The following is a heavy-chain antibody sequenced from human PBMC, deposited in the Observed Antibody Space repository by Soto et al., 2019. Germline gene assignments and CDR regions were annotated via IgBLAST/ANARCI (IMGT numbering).Heavy chain of an antibody. V-gene: IGHV3-30*18. CDR3: AKGSSSVYYYYYGMDV. Sequence: GGSLRLSCAASGFTFSNYVIHWVRQAPGKGLAWVAVISYDGSNKYYADSVKGRFTISRDNSQNTLYLQMNSLRPEDTAVYYCAKGSSSVYYYYYGMDVWGQGTTVTVSS. D-gene: IGHD6-6*01. CDR2: ISYDGSNK. CDR1: GFTFSNYV. J-gene: IGHJ6*02.